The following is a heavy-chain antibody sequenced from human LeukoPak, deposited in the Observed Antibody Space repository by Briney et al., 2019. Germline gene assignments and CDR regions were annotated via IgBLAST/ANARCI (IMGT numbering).Heavy chain of an antibody. D-gene: IGHD2-2*01. CDR1: GYTFSNFG. CDR3: ARDGTSTVDY. CDR2: ISGNNDNT. J-gene: IGHJ4*02. V-gene: IGHV1-18*01. Sequence: ASVKVSCKASGYTFSNFGMSWVRQAPGQGLEWMGWISGNNDNTNYAQKFQGRVTMTTDTSTSTAYMELKSLRADDTAVYYCARDGTSTVDYWGQGTLVTVSP.